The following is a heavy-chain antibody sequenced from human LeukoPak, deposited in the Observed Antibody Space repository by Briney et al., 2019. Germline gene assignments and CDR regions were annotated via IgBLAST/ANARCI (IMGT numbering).Heavy chain of an antibody. V-gene: IGHV3-33*01. CDR1: GFTFSSYG. Sequence: PGRSLRLSCAASGFTFSSYGMHWVRQAPGKGLEWVAVIWYDGSNKYYADSVKGRFTISRDNSKNTLYLQMNSLRGEDTAVYYCARAGRDGYNLIDYWGQGTLVTVSS. D-gene: IGHD5-24*01. CDR2: IWYDGSNK. J-gene: IGHJ4*02. CDR3: ARAGRDGYNLIDY.